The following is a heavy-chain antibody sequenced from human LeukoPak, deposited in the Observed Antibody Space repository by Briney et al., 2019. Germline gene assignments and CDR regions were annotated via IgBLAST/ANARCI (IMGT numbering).Heavy chain of an antibody. CDR3: ARVLAAAGSNWFDP. V-gene: IGHV3-21*01. J-gene: IGHJ5*02. Sequence: PGGSLRLSCAASGFTFSSYSMNWVRQAPGKGLQWVSSIRSSSSYIYYADSVKGRFTISRDNDKNSLYRQMNSLRAEDTAVYYCARVLAAAGSNWFDPWGQGTLVTVSS. CDR1: GFTFSSYS. CDR2: IRSSSSYI. D-gene: IGHD6-13*01.